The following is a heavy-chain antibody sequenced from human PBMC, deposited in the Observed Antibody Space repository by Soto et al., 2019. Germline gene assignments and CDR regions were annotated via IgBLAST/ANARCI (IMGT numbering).Heavy chain of an antibody. CDR3: ARPYYYGSGSYYLDY. CDR1: GYTFTSYY. D-gene: IGHD3-10*01. J-gene: IGHJ4*02. Sequence: ASVKVSCKASGYTFTSYYMHWVRQAPVQGLEWMGIINPSGGSTSYAQKFQGRVTMTRDTSTSTVYMELSSLRSEDTAVYYCARPYYYGSGSYYLDYWGQGTLVTVSS. CDR2: INPSGGST. V-gene: IGHV1-46*01.